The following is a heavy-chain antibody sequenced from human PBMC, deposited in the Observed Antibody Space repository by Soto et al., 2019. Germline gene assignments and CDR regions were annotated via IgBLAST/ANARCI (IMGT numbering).Heavy chain of an antibody. CDR1: GGTFGTYG. D-gene: IGHD2-15*01. CDR2: IIPASDTE. V-gene: IGHV1-69*14. CDR3: ATAATAGTYYNNGLDV. Sequence: QVHLVQSGAEVKKPGSSVNISCKASGGTFGTYGLNWVRQFPGQGLEWMGGIIPASDTENYAQKFQGRVMISGDKSTNSAHMPMDSLTSDDTAVYYCATAATAGTYYNNGLDVWGQGTTVTVS. J-gene: IGHJ6*02.